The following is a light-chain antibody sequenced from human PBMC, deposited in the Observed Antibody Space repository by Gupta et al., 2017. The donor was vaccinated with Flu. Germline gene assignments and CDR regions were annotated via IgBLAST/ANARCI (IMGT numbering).Light chain of an antibody. CDR2: DNI. CDR3: SAWDDSLTGHYV. J-gene: IGLJ1*01. Sequence: VTIARSGSSSNIGSNNVNWYLQVPGTAPKLLIYDNIGRPSGVPARFSCSKSSTSTSVAISGLQSEDEADDYCSAWDDSLTGHYVFGSGTTVTVL. CDR1: SSNIGSNN. V-gene: IGLV1-44*01.